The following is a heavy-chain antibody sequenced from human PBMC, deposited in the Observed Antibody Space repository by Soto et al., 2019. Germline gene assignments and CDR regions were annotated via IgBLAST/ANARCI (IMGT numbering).Heavy chain of an antibody. J-gene: IGHJ6*02. CDR3: ARDGSIQLWRDYYYYGMDV. D-gene: IGHD5-18*01. V-gene: IGHV1-18*01. Sequence: ASVKVSCKASGYTFTSYGISWVRQAPGQGLEWMGWISAYNGNTNYAQKLQGRVTMTTDTSTSTAYMELRSLRSDDTAVYYCARDGSIQLWRDYYYYGMDVWGQGTTVTVSS. CDR2: ISAYNGNT. CDR1: GYTFTSYG.